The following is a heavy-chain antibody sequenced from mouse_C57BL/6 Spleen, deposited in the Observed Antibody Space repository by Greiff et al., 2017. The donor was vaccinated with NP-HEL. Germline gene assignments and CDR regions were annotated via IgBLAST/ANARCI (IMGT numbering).Heavy chain of an antibody. D-gene: IGHD3-1*01. CDR1: GFTFSSYA. CDR2: ISDGGSYT. CDR3: ARDRAGPYFDY. J-gene: IGHJ2*01. Sequence: EVKLVESGGGLVKPGGSLKLSCAASGFTFSSYAMSWVRQTPEKRLEWVATISDGGSYTYYPDNGKGRFTISRDNAKNNLYLQMSHLKSEDTAMYYCARDRAGPYFDYWGQGTTLTVSS. V-gene: IGHV5-4*01.